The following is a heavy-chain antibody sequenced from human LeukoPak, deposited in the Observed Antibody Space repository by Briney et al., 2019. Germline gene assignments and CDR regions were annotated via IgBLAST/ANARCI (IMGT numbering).Heavy chain of an antibody. V-gene: IGHV4-38-2*02. CDR2: IYHSGST. CDR3: ARDHYPRLRYFDWLLLGAFDI. Sequence: SETLSLTCAVSGYSISSGYYWGWIRRPPGKGREWIGSIYHSGSTYYNPSLKSRITISVDTSKNQFSLRLSSVTAADTAVYYCARDHYPRLRYFDWLLLGAFDIWGQGTMVTVSS. CDR1: GYSISSGYY. J-gene: IGHJ3*02. D-gene: IGHD3-9*01.